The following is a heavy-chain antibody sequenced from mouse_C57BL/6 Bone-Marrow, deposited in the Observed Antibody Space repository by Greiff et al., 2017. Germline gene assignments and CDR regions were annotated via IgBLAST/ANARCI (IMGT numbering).Heavy chain of an antibody. CDR3: ARRDSSGYVAWFAY. V-gene: IGHV8-12*01. CDR2: IYWDDDK. J-gene: IGHJ3*01. Sequence: QVTLKVCGPGILQPSQTLSLTCSFSGFSLSTSGMGVSWIRQPSGKGLEWLAHIYWDDDKRYNPSLKRRLTISKDTSRNQVLLKSTSVDTADTATYYCARRDSSGYVAWFAYWGQGTLVTVSA. CDR1: GFSLSTSGMG. D-gene: IGHD3-2*02.